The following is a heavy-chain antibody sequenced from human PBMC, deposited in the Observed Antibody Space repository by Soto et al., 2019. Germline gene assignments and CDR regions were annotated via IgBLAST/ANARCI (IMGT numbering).Heavy chain of an antibody. CDR1: GDSVSSNSAA. CDR3: ALGICSGGSCYGGEFDP. D-gene: IGHD2-15*01. Sequence: PSQTLSLTCAISGDSVSSNSAAWNSIRQSPSRGLEWLGRTYYRSKWYNDYAVSVKSRITINPDTSKNQFSLQLNSVTPEDTAVYYCALGICSGGSCYGGEFDPWGQGTLVTVSS. J-gene: IGHJ5*02. CDR2: TYYRSKWYN. V-gene: IGHV6-1*01.